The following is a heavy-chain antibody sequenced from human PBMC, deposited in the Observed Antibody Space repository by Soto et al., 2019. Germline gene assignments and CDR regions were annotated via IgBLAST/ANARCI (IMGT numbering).Heavy chain of an antibody. CDR3: ARDGRGYSSSSPGWFDP. D-gene: IGHD6-6*01. CDR2: ISYDGSNK. V-gene: IGHV3-30-3*01. CDR1: GFTFSSYA. J-gene: IGHJ5*02. Sequence: PGGSLRLSCAASGFTFSSYAMHWVRQAPCKGLEWVAVISYDGSNKYYADSVKGRFTISRDNSKNTLYLQMNSLRAEDTAVYYCARDGRGYSSSSPGWFDPWGQGTLVTVSS.